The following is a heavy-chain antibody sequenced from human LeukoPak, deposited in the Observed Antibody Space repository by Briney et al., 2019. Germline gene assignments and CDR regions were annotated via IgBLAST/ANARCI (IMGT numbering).Heavy chain of an antibody. CDR3: ARVPPDWPTGYSDY. Sequence: GGSLRLSCAASGFTFSNFNMNWVRQAPGKGLEWVSSITSSSSYIYYADSEKGRFTTSRDNAKNSLYLQMNSLRAEDTAVYYCARVPPDWPTGYSDYWGQGTLVTVSS. D-gene: IGHD2-15*01. J-gene: IGHJ4*02. CDR1: GFTFSNFN. CDR2: ITSSSSYI. V-gene: IGHV3-21*01.